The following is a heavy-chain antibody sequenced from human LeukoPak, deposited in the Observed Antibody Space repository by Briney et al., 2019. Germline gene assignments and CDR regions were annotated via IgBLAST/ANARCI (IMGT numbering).Heavy chain of an antibody. CDR3: ARGIWSGYYYYMDV. CDR2: INAGNGNT. Sequence: ASVKVSCKASGYTFTSYAMHWVRQAPGQRLEWMGWINAGNGNTKYSQKFPGRVTITRDTSASTAYMELSSLRSEDTAVYYCARGIWSGYYYYMDVWGKGTTVTVSS. D-gene: IGHD3-3*01. CDR1: GYTFTSYA. J-gene: IGHJ6*03. V-gene: IGHV1-3*01.